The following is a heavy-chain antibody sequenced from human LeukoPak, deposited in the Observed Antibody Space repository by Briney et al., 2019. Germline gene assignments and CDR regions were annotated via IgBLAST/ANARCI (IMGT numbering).Heavy chain of an antibody. J-gene: IGHJ6*02. CDR2: IYPGDSDT. CDR1: GYSFTSYW. D-gene: IGHD2-21*02. Sequence: RAGESLKISCKGSGYSFTSYWIGWVRQMPGKGLEWMGIIYPGDSDTRYSPSFQGQVTISADKSISTAYLQWSSLKASDTAMYYCARLSGDFLYYYYYYGMDVWGQGTTVTVSS. CDR3: ARLSGDFLYYYYYYGMDV. V-gene: IGHV5-51*01.